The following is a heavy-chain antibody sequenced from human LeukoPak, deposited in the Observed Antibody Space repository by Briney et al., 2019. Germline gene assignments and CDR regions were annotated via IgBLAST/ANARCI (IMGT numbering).Heavy chain of an antibody. CDR1: GGTFSSYA. Sequence: GASVKVSCKASGGTFSSYAISWVRQAPGQGLEWTGGIIPIFGTANYAQKFQGRVTITADESTSTAYMELSSLRSEDTAVYYCARGPRIVGATYFDYWGQGTLVTVSS. CDR3: ARGPRIVGATYFDY. J-gene: IGHJ4*02. CDR2: IIPIFGTA. V-gene: IGHV1-69*13. D-gene: IGHD1-26*01.